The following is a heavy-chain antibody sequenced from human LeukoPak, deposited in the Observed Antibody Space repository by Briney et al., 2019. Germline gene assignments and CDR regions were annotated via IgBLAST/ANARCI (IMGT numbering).Heavy chain of an antibody. CDR2: ISGSSGII. V-gene: IGHV3-48*01. CDR1: GFTFNTYT. D-gene: IGHD3-16*01. J-gene: IGHJ4*02. Sequence: GGSLRLSCAASGFTFNTYTMNWVRQAPGKGLEWVSYISGSSGIIDYADSVRGRFTISRDNAKNSLYLQLNSLRAEDTAVHYCAKDTPFGGYWGQGTLVTVST. CDR3: AKDTPFGGY.